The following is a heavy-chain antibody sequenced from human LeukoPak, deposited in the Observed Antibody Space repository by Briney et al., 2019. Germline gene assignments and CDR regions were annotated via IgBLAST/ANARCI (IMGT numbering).Heavy chain of an antibody. CDR1: GGSISSSNW. CDR2: IYHSGST. CDR3: ARAHIAAAGTGILVDY. V-gene: IGHV4-4*02. J-gene: IGHJ4*02. D-gene: IGHD6-13*01. Sequence: SGTLSLTCAVSGGSISSSNWWSWVRQPPGKGLEWIGEIYHSGSTNYNPSLKSRVTISVDKSKNQFSLKLSSVTAADTAVYYCARAHIAAAGTGILVDYWGQGTLVTVSS.